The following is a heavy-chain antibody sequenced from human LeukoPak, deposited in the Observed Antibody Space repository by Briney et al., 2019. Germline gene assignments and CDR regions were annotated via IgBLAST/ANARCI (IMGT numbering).Heavy chain of an antibody. CDR1: GFTFSSYG. CDR2: IWYDGSNK. J-gene: IGHJ4*02. D-gene: IGHD3-22*01. Sequence: HAGGSLRLSCAASGFTFSSYGMHWVRQAPGKGLEWVAVIWYDGSNKYYADSVKGRFTISRDNSKNTLYLQMNSLRAEDTAVYYCARGRGGDYYDSSGYPYYFDYWGQGTLVTVPS. V-gene: IGHV3-33*01. CDR3: ARGRGGDYYDSSGYPYYFDY.